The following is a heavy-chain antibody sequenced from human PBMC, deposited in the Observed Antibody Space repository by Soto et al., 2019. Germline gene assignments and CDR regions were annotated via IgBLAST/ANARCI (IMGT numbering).Heavy chain of an antibody. J-gene: IGHJ6*02. V-gene: IGHV1-18*01. CDR2: ISAYNGNT. D-gene: IGHD2-15*01. Sequence: ASVKVSCKASGYTFTSYGISWVRQARGQGLEWMGWISAYNGNTNYAQKLQGRVTMTTDTSTSTAYMELRSLRSDDTAVYYCAREGYCSGGSCYFLSGRGYYYYGMDVWGQGTTVTVSS. CDR1: GYTFTSYG. CDR3: AREGYCSGGSCYFLSGRGYYYYGMDV.